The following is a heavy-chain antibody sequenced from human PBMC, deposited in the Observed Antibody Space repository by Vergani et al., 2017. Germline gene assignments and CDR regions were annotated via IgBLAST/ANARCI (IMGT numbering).Heavy chain of an antibody. CDR2: ISWNSGSI. J-gene: IGHJ4*02. D-gene: IGHD6-6*01. Sequence: VQLVESGGGVVQPGGSLRLSCAASGFTFDDYAMHWVRQAPGKGLEWVSGISWNSGSIGYADSVKGRFTISRDNAKNSLYLQMNSLRAEDTAVYYCARAEQLDYWGQGTLVTVSS. CDR3: ARAEQLDY. V-gene: IGHV3-9*01. CDR1: GFTFDDYA.